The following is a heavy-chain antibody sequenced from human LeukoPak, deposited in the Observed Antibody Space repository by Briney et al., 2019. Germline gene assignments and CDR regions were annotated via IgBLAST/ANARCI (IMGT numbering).Heavy chain of an antibody. D-gene: IGHD3-22*01. CDR3: ARDQDYYDSRGYLGMTWSSDY. V-gene: IGHV3-33*01. J-gene: IGHJ4*02. CDR1: GFTFSSYA. Sequence: RAGGSLRLSCAASGFTFSSYAIHWVRQAPGKGLEWVAIIWYDGSNKYYADSVKGRFTISRDNSKNTLYLQMNSLRAEDTAVYYCARDQDYYDSRGYLGMTWSSDYWGQGTLVTVSS. CDR2: IWYDGSNK.